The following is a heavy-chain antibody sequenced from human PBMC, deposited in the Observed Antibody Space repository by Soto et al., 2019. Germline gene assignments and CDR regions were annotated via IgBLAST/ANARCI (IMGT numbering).Heavy chain of an antibody. CDR2: ISWHSGSI. Sequence: EVQLVESGGGLVQPGGSLRLSCAASGFTFDDYSMHWVRQAPGRGLEWVSGISWHSGSIDYADSVKGRFTISRDNAKNFLYLEMNSLRPEDTALYYCARVDLGAVAGYFQYSGQGTLVTVSS. J-gene: IGHJ4*02. CDR3: ARVDLGAVAGYFQY. V-gene: IGHV3-9*01. D-gene: IGHD6-19*01. CDR1: GFTFDDYS.